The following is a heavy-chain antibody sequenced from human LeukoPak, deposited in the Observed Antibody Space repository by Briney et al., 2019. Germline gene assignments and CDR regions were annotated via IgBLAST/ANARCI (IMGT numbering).Heavy chain of an antibody. CDR3: ARGEGGYDSSGYYYYYYMDV. CDR2: IYYSGST. D-gene: IGHD3-22*01. J-gene: IGHJ6*03. CDR1: GGSISSYY. V-gene: IGHV4-59*12. Sequence: SETLSLTCTVSGGSISSYYWSWIRQPPGKGLEWIGYIYYSGSTNYNPSLKSRVTISVDTSKNQFSLKLSSVTAADTAVYYCARGEGGYDSSGYYYYYYMDVWGKGTTVTISS.